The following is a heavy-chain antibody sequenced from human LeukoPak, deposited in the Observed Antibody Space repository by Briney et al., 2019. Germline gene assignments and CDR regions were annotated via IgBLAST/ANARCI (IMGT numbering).Heavy chain of an antibody. J-gene: IGHJ3*02. CDR1: GFTFSSYS. V-gene: IGHV3-21*04. Sequence: GGSLRLSCAASGFTFSSYSMNWVRQAPGKGLEWVSSISSSSSYIYYADSVKGRFTISRDNAKNSLYLQMNSLRAEDTAVYYCARDYPALVVVVNPCEGCDAFDIWGQGTMVTVSS. D-gene: IGHD3-22*01. CDR2: ISSSSSYI. CDR3: ARDYPALVVVVNPCEGCDAFDI.